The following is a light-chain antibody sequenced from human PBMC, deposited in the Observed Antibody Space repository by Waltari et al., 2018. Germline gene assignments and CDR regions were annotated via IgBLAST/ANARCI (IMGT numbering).Light chain of an antibody. CDR2: DTS. CDR3: LQYNSYPLT. Sequence: DIQMTQSPSAMSSSVGDRLTITRRASQDISNYLAWLQEKPGTVPKRLIYDTSNLQSGVPSRFRGSGFGTEFTLTISSLQPEDFATYYCLQYNSYPLTFGGGTKVEIK. V-gene: IGKV1-17*03. J-gene: IGKJ4*01. CDR1: QDISNY.